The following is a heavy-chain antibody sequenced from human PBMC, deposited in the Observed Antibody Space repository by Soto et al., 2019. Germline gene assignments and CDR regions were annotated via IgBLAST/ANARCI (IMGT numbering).Heavy chain of an antibody. Sequence: GGSLRLSCAASGFTFSIYAMHWVRQAPGKGLEWVAVISYDGSNKYYADSVKGRFTISRDNSKNTLYLQMNSLRAEDTAVYYCARVREGYCSSTSCYTEIEYYYYGMDVWGQGTTVTVSS. CDR3: ARVREGYCSSTSCYTEIEYYYYGMDV. CDR1: GFTFSIYA. V-gene: IGHV3-30-3*01. CDR2: ISYDGSNK. J-gene: IGHJ6*02. D-gene: IGHD2-2*02.